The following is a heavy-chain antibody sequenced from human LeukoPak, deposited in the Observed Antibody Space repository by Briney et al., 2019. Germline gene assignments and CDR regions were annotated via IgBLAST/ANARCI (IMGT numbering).Heavy chain of an antibody. CDR2: IYYSGST. Sequence: SETLSLTCTVSGGSISSYYWSWIRQPPGKGLERIGYIYYSGSTNYNPSLKSRVTISVDTSKDQFSLKLSSVTAADTAVYYCARHLKFIGVVIRSGMDVWGQGTTVTVSS. J-gene: IGHJ6*02. V-gene: IGHV4-59*08. CDR1: GGSISSYY. CDR3: ARHLKFIGVVIRSGMDV. D-gene: IGHD3-3*01.